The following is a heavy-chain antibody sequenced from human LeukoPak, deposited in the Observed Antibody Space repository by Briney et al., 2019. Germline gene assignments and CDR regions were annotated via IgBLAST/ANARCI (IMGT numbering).Heavy chain of an antibody. V-gene: IGHV3-74*01. CDR2: INSDGSST. CDR1: GFTFDDYA. J-gene: IGHJ4*02. CDR3: ARGPEGYSYVST. D-gene: IGHD5-18*01. Sequence: PGGSLRLSCAASGFTFDDYAMHWVRQAPGKGLVWVSRINSDGSSTTYADSVKGRFTISRDNAQNTLYLQMNSLRADDTAVYYCARGPEGYSYVSTWGQGTLVTVSS.